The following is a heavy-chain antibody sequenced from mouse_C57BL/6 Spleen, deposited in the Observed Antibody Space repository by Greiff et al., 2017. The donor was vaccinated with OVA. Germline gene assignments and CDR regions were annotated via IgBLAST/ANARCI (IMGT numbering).Heavy chain of an antibody. CDR3: ARGDYYGSSYVRYFDY. V-gene: IGHV1-69*01. Sequence: QVQLQQPGAELVMPGASVKLSCKASGYTFTSYWMHWVKQRPGQGLEWIGEIDPSDSYTNYNQKFKGKSTLTVDKSSSTAYMQLSSLTSEDSAVYYCARGDYYGSSYVRYFDYWGQGTTLTVSS. CDR1: GYTFTSYW. CDR2: IDPSDSYT. J-gene: IGHJ2*01. D-gene: IGHD1-1*01.